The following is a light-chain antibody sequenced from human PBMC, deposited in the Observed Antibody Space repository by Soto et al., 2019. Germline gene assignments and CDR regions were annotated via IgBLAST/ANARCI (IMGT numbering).Light chain of an antibody. J-gene: IGLJ1*01. CDR1: SSDVGGYNY. Sequence: QSVLTQPASVSGSPGQSITISCTGTSSDVGGYNYVSWYQQHPGKAPKLMIYEVSNRPSGVSNRFSGSKSGNTASLTISGLQAEDDVDYYCSSCNSSSIDYVFGTGTKLTVL. CDR3: SSCNSSSIDYV. V-gene: IGLV2-14*01. CDR2: EVS.